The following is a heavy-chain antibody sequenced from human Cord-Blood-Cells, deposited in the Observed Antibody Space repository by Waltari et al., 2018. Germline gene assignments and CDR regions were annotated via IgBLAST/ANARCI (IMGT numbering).Heavy chain of an antibody. J-gene: IGHJ4*02. CDR1: GGSISSSSYY. V-gene: IGHV4-39*01. D-gene: IGHD6-19*01. CDR3: ARQDFIAVAGTFDY. CDR2: IYYSGST. Sequence: QLQLQVSGPGRGKLSETLSLTCTVSGGSISSSSYYWGWIRQLPGKGLEWIGSIYYSGSTYYNPSLKSRVTISVDTSKNQFSLKLSSVTAADTAVYYCARQDFIAVAGTFDYWGQGTLVTISS.